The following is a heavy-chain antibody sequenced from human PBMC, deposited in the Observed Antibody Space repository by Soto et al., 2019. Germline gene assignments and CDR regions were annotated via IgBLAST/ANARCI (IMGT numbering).Heavy chain of an antibody. CDR2: IYYSGST. D-gene: IGHD3-10*01. CDR1: GGSISSGGYY. CDR3: ARTYYYGSGSYGFTSKFDP. Sequence: SETLSLTCTVSGGSISSGGYYWSWIRQHPGKGLEWIGYIYYSGSTYYNPSLKSRVTISVDTSKNQFSLKLSSVTAADTAVYYCARTYYYGSGSYGFTSKFDPWGQGTLVTVSS. V-gene: IGHV4-31*03. J-gene: IGHJ5*02.